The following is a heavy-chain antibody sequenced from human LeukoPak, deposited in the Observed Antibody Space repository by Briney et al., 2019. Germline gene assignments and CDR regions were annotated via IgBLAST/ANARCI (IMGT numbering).Heavy chain of an antibody. J-gene: IGHJ3*02. CDR2: IYPGDSDT. CDR1: GYSLTNYW. V-gene: IGHV5-51*01. Sequence: GESLKISCKGSGYSLTNYWIGWVRQMSGKGLEWMGIIYPGDSDTRYSPSFQGQVTISADKSIITAYLQWSSLKASDTAMYYCARTGYSSGWHGSFDIWGQGTLVTVSS. D-gene: IGHD6-19*01. CDR3: ARTGYSSGWHGSFDI.